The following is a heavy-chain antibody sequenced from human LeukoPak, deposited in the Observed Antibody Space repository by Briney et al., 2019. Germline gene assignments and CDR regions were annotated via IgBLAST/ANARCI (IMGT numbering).Heavy chain of an antibody. D-gene: IGHD3-9*01. J-gene: IGHJ4*02. CDR2: IKQDGSEK. V-gene: IGHV3-7*03. Sequence: GGSLRLSCAASGXTLSRYWMSWVRQAPGKGLEWVANIKQDGSEKYYVDSVKGRFTISRDNAKNSLYLQMNSLRAEDTAVYYCARNYDIGDWGQGTLVTVSS. CDR3: ARNYDIGD. CDR1: GXTLSRYW.